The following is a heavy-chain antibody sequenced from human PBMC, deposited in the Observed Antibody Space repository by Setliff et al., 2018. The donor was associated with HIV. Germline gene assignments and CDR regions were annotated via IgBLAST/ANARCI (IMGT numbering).Heavy chain of an antibody. CDR3: VIRRNFDWLFKSGPFDH. V-gene: IGHV4-4*02. J-gene: IGHJ4*01. D-gene: IGHD3-9*01. Sequence: PSETLSLTCVVSGASIRSSAWWSWVRQSPGKRPEWIGEIDQSGTTNYNPSLKSRVIVSVDASKNLFSLKVKSVTAADTAVYYCVIRRNFDWLFKSGPFDHWGQGLLVTVSS. CDR2: IDQSGTT. CDR1: GASIRSSAW.